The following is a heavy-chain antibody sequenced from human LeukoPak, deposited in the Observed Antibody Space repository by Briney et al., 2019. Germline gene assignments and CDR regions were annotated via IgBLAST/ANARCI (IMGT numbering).Heavy chain of an antibody. Sequence: GGSLRLSCAASGFTFDDYTMHWVRQAPGKGLEWASLISWDGGSTYYADSVKGRFTISRDNSKNSLYLQMNSLRTEDTALYYCAKEDNSGYYLDYWGQGTLVTVSS. CDR2: ISWDGGST. CDR1: GFTFDDYT. D-gene: IGHD3-22*01. V-gene: IGHV3-43*01. J-gene: IGHJ4*02. CDR3: AKEDNSGYYLDY.